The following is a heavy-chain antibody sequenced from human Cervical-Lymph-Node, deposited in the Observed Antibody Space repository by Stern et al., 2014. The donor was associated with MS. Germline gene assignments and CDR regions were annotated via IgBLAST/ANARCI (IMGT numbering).Heavy chain of an antibody. CDR1: GGKLSSSFA. Sequence: VQLLESGAEVKKPGSSANVPCKPSGGKLSSSFAVSWVRQAPGQGLEWMGRIIPIIGLANYAQKFQSRLTITADKSTSTVYMELSSLTSEDTALYYCARGIVTNRPASTLHNLFDPWGQGTLVTVSS. CDR2: IIPIIGLA. J-gene: IGHJ5*02. D-gene: IGHD4-17*01. V-gene: IGHV1-69*09. CDR3: ARGIVTNRPASTLHNLFDP.